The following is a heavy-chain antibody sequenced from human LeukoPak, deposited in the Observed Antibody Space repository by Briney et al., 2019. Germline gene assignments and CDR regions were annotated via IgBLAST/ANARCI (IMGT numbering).Heavy chain of an antibody. Sequence: GGSLRLSCTASGFTFSNYWMHWVRQAPGKGLEWVATIKQDGSKKYYVDSVKGRFTISRDNAKNSLYLQMNSLRAEDTAVYYCAKGRRRVVVPAACDYWGQGTLVTVSS. J-gene: IGHJ4*02. CDR1: GFTFSNYW. D-gene: IGHD2-2*01. V-gene: IGHV3-7*03. CDR2: IKQDGSKK. CDR3: AKGRRRVVVPAACDY.